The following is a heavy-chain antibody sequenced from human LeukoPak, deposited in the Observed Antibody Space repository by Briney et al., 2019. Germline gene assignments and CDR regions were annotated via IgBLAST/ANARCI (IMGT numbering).Heavy chain of an antibody. D-gene: IGHD3-10*01. CDR2: IIPIFGTA. J-gene: IGHJ4*02. CDR3: ATSHRGVRGVIKPHLDY. V-gene: IGHV1-69*05. CDR1: GGTFSSYA. Sequence: SVKVSCKASGGTFSSYAISWVRQAPGQGLEWMGRIIPIFGTANYAQKFQGRVTITTDESTSTAYMELSSLRSEDTAVYYCATSHRGVRGVIKPHLDYWGQGTLVTVSS.